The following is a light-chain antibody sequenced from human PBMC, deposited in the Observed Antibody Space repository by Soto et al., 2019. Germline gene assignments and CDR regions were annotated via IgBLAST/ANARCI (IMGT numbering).Light chain of an antibody. CDR1: QRVSSSY. CDR2: GAS. V-gene: IGKV3-20*01. Sequence: EIVLTQSPGTLSLSPGERATLSCRASQRVSSSYLAWYQQKPGQAPRLLIYGASTRATGIPDRFSGSGSGTDFTLTISRLEPEDFAVYFCQPYGSTPPFTFGQGTKVDIK. CDR3: QPYGSTPPFT. J-gene: IGKJ2*01.